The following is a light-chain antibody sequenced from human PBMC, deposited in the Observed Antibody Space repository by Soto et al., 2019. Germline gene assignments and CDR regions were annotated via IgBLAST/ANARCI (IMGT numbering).Light chain of an antibody. CDR1: SSDIGGYKY. CDR3: NSYTSTSDTYVI. J-gene: IGLJ2*01. Sequence: QSALTQPASVSGSPGQSITISCTGTSSDIGGYKYVSWYQQYPGKAPKLMIYEVSQRPPGVSDRFSGSESGNTASLTISGLQAEDEADYYCNSYTSTSDTYVIFGGGTKLTVL. V-gene: IGLV2-14*01. CDR2: EVS.